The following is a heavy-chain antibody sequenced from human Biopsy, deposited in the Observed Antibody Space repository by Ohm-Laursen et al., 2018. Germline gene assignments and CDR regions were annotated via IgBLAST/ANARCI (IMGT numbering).Heavy chain of an antibody. J-gene: IGHJ6*02. Sequence: GSLRLSCAASGFTFSDYYTNWIRQAPGKGPEWVSFITNTGRTVYADSVKGRFAISRDNADNSLHLQMKSLRAEDTAVYYCARELGNGMDVWGQGTPVTVSS. V-gene: IGHV3-11*01. CDR1: GFTFSDYY. CDR3: ARELGNGMDV. CDR2: ITNTGRTV.